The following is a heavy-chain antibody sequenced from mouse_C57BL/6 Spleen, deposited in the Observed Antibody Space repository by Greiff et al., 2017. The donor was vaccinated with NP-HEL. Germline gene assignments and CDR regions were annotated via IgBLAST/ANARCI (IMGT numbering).Heavy chain of an antibody. Sequence: QVQLQQPGAELVKPGASVKMSCKASGYTFTSYWITWVKQRPGQGLEWIGDIYPGSGSTNYNEKFKSKATLTVDTSSSTAYMQLSSLTSEDSAVYYCAREGDYYGSSPYAMDYWGQGTSVTVSS. CDR3: AREGDYYGSSPYAMDY. J-gene: IGHJ4*01. D-gene: IGHD1-1*01. V-gene: IGHV1-55*01. CDR1: GYTFTSYW. CDR2: IYPGSGST.